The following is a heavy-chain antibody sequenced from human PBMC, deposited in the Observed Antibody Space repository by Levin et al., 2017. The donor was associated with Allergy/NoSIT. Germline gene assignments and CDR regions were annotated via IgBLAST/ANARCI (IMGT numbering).Heavy chain of an antibody. CDR2: ISAYNGNT. D-gene: IGHD6-13*01. CDR3: ARTSGYSSSGYEVDY. J-gene: IGHJ4*02. Sequence: ASVKVSCKASGYTFTSYGISWVRQAPGQGLEWMGWISAYNGNTNYAQKLQGRVTMTTDTSTSTAYMELRSLRSDDTAVYYCARTSGYSSSGYEVDYWGQGTLVTVSS. CDR1: GYTFTSYG. V-gene: IGHV1-18*01.